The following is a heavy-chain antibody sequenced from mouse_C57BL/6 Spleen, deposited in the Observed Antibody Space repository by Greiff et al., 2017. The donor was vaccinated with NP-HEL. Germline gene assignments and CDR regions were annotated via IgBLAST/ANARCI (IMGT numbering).Heavy chain of an antibody. CDR1: GYSFTGYY. V-gene: IGHV1-42*01. CDR2: INPSTGGT. D-gene: IGHD2-5*01. J-gene: IGHJ3*01. CDR3: ARSGSNGFAY. Sequence: VQLQQSGPELVKPGASVKISCKASGYSFTGYYMNWVKQSPEKSLEWIGEINPSTGGTTYNQKFKAKATLTVDKSSSTAYMQLKSLTSEDSAVYYCARSGSNGFAYWGQGTLVTVSA.